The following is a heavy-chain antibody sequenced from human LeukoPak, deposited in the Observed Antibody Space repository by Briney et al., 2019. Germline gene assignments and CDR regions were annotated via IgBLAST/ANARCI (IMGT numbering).Heavy chain of an antibody. CDR3: ARGLPVPAHDAFDI. V-gene: IGHV4-59*12. CDR1: GGSISPYY. D-gene: IGHD2-2*01. J-gene: IGHJ3*02. CDR2: LYYTGDT. Sequence: PSETLSLTCNVSGGSISPYYWSWIRQVPGKGVEWIGYLYYTGDTKYNPSLKSRVTISVDTSKNQFSLKLSSVTAADTAVYSCARGLPVPAHDAFDIWGQGTMVTVSS.